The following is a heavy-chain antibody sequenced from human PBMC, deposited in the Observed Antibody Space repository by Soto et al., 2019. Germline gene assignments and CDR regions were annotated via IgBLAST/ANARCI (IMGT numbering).Heavy chain of an antibody. Sequence: QVQLVQSGAEVKKPAASVLVSCEAPDYTFIGFHLHWVRQAPGQGLEWMGWINPKSGDTKYAQKFQGRVTLTRDTSIGTGYLELSRLESNDTAVYYCAKGLWTVGHCTGGSCDDGMDVWGQGTTVTVSS. V-gene: IGHV1-2*02. CDR3: AKGLWTVGHCTGGSCDDGMDV. J-gene: IGHJ6*02. CDR1: DYTFIGFH. CDR2: INPKSGDT. D-gene: IGHD2-15*01.